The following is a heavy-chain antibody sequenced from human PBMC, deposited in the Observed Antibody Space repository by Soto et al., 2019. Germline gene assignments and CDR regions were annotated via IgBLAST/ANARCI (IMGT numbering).Heavy chain of an antibody. D-gene: IGHD3-22*01. CDR2: ISKSDYT. CDR3: AREDSIIIPAVSDF. J-gene: IGHJ4*02. Sequence: GGSLRLSCTVSGFAFNNYGINWVRQAPGKGLEWVSSISKSDYTYYSDSVKGRFTISRDNAKSSVSLQMNTLRVDDTAVYYCAREDSIIIPAVSDFWGQGTLVTVSS. V-gene: IGHV3-21*01. CDR1: GFAFNNYG.